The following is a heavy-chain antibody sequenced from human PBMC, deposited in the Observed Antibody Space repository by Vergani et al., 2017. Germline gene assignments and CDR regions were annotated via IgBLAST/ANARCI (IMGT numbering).Heavy chain of an antibody. D-gene: IGHD3-22*01. J-gene: IGHJ5*02. Sequence: QVQLQESGPGLVKPSQTLSLTCTVSGGSISSGDYYWSWIRQPPGKGLEWIGYIYYSGSTYYNPSLKSRVTISVDTSKNQFSLKLRSVTAAETVVYPCARGITMIVVVTSEGSWFDPWGQGTLVTVSS. CDR2: IYYSGST. CDR3: ARGITMIVVVTSEGSWFDP. CDR1: GGSISSGDYY. V-gene: IGHV4-30-4*01.